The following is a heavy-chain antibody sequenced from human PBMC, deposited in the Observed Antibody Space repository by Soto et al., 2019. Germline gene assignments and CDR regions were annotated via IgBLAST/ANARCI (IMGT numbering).Heavy chain of an antibody. CDR3: ARVGEYVDYCFDY. D-gene: IGHD4-17*01. CDR1: VYTFTDYY. CDR2: INPNSGGT. V-gene: IGHV1-2*04. J-gene: IGHJ4*02. Sequence: ASVNVSCKASVYTFTDYYMHCVLQAPVQWLDWMGWINPNSGGTNYAQKFQGWVTMTRDTSISTAYMELSRLRSDDTDVYYCARVGEYVDYCFDYWGQGTLVTVSS.